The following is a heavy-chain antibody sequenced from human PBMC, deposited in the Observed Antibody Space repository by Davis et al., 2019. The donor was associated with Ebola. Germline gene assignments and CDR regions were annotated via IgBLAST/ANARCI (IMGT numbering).Heavy chain of an antibody. V-gene: IGHV1-2*02. Sequence: SVKVSCKASGYTFTDYHIHWVRQAPGQGLEWMGWINPYSGGTVYAQKFQGRVTMTSDTSITTAYMELNSLDSDDTAVYYCARDLGYHANYLAAYWGQGTLVTVSS. CDR1: GYTFTDYH. J-gene: IGHJ4*02. D-gene: IGHD4/OR15-4a*01. CDR2: INPYSGGT. CDR3: ARDLGYHANYLAAY.